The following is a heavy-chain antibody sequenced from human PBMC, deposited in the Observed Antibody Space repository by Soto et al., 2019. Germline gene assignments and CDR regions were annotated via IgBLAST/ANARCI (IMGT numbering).Heavy chain of an antibody. CDR1: GGSISSYY. CDR3: ARSYYDSTGFVVDP. Sequence: LTCTVSGGSISSYYWSWIRQPPGKGLEWIGYIYYSGSTNYNPSLKSRVTISVDTSKNQFSLKLSSVTAADTAVYYCARSYYDSTGFVVDPWGQGTLVTVSS. CDR2: IYYSGST. J-gene: IGHJ5*02. V-gene: IGHV4-59*01. D-gene: IGHD3-22*01.